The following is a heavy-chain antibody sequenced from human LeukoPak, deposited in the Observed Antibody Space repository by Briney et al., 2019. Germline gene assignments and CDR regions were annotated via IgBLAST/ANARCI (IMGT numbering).Heavy chain of an antibody. CDR2: INHGGST. D-gene: IGHD5-18*01. CDR3: ARGYSYGPSFDY. J-gene: IGHJ4*02. CDR1: GGSFSGDF. V-gene: IGHV4-34*01. Sequence: PSETLSLTCAVYGGSFSGDFWSWIRQSPGKGLEWIGEINHGGSTTYNPSLKSRVTISVDTSKNQFSLKLSSVTAADTAVYYCARGYSYGPSFDYWGQGTLVTVSS.